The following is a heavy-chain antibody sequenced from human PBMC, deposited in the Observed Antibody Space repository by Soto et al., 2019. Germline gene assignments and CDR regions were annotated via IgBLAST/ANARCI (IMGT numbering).Heavy chain of an antibody. CDR3: ASNVGDYDSSGYGFSPDAFDI. J-gene: IGHJ3*02. CDR1: GYTFTSYY. Sequence: ASVKVSCKASGYTFTSYYMHWVRQAPGQGLEWMGIINPSGGSTSYAQKFQGRVTMTRDTSTSTVYMELSSLRSEDTAVYYCASNVGDYDSSGYGFSPDAFDIWGQGTMVTVSS. V-gene: IGHV1-46*01. D-gene: IGHD3-22*01. CDR2: INPSGGST.